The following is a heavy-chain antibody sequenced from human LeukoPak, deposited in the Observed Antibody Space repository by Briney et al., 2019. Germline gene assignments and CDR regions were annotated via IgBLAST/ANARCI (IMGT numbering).Heavy chain of an antibody. J-gene: IGHJ4*02. V-gene: IGHV3-21*01. D-gene: IGHD2-8*01. CDR2: ISSSSSYI. CDR1: GFTFSSYS. Sequence: GGSLRLSCAASGFTFSSYSMNWVRQAPGKGLEWVSSISSSSSYIYYADSVKGRFTISRDNAKNSLYLQMNSLRAEDTAVYYCASLSFRGYCTNGVCNRWGQGTLVTVSS. CDR3: ASLSFRGYCTNGVCNR.